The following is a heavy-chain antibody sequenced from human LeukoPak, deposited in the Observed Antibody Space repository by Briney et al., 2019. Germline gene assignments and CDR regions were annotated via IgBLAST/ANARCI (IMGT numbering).Heavy chain of an antibody. V-gene: IGHV4-4*07. Sequence: SETLSLTCTVSGGSISSYYWSWIRQPAGKGLEWIGRIYTSGSTNYNPSLKSRVTMSVDTSKNQFSLKLSSVTAADTAVYYCARSLGFRSSTSCYRGCWFDPWGQGTLVTVS. CDR2: IYTSGST. D-gene: IGHD2-2*01. CDR3: ARSLGFRSSTSCYRGCWFDP. J-gene: IGHJ5*02. CDR1: GGSISSYY.